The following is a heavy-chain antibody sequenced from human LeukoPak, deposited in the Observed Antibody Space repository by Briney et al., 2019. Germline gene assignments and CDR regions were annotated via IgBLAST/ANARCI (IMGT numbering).Heavy chain of an antibody. CDR3: ARVMVVAPSNYNYGMDV. D-gene: IGHD2-15*01. J-gene: IGHJ6*02. CDR1: GFTFSSQA. V-gene: IGHV3-30*04. CDR2: ISYDGSNE. Sequence: PGGSLRLSCAASGFTFSSQAMHWVRQAPSKGLEWVAVISYDGSNEYYADSVKGRFTISRDNSKNTLYLQMNSLRAEDTAVYYCARVMVVAPSNYNYGMDVWGQGTTVTV.